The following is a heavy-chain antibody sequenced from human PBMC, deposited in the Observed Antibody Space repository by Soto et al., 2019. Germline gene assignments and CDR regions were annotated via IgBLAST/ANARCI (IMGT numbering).Heavy chain of an antibody. Sequence: EVQLVESGGGVVPPGGSLRVSCSGFTRSSNSINLVRQAPGKTLEWVSIFYSSGSTFYSDSVQGRFTISRDISKNTLDLQMDSLRVDDTAVSYCATTAYDHDAFDNWGQGTVVNFSS. D-gene: IGHD2-21*02. CDR1: GFTRSSNS. CDR3: ATTAYDHDAFDN. V-gene: IGHV3-66*01. CDR2: FYSSGST. J-gene: IGHJ3*02.